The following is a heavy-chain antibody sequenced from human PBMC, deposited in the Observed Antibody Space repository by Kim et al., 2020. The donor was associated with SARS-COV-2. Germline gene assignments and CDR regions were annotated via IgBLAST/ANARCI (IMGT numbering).Heavy chain of an antibody. D-gene: IGHD1-26*01. CDR2: IYYSGST. V-gene: IGHV4-59*01. CDR3: ANYSGSYGDYYYYGMDV. J-gene: IGHJ6*02. Sequence: SETLSLTCTVSGGSISSYYWSWIRQPPGKGLEWIGYIYYSGSTNYNPSLKSRVTISVDTSKNQFYLKLSSVTAADTAVYYCANYSGSYGDYYYYGMDVWGQGTTVTVSS. CDR1: GGSISSYY.